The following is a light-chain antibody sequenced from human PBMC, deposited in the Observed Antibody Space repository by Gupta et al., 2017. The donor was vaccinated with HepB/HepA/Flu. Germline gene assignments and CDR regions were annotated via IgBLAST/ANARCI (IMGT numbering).Light chain of an antibody. CDR2: DGS. J-gene: IGKJ1*01. CDR1: QSVSSY. Sequence: EIVLTQSPATLSLSPGERATLSCRASQSVSSYLAWYQQKPGQAPRLLIYDGSNRATGIPARFSGGGSGTDVTLTISSLEPEDFAVYYCQQRWTFGEGTKVEIK. V-gene: IGKV3-11*01. CDR3: QQRWT.